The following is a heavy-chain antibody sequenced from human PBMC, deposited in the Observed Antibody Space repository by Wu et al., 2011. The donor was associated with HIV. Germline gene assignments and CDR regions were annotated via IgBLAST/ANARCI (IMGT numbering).Heavy chain of an antibody. CDR2: ISADNGDT. CDR1: GYTFTSYG. J-gene: IGHJ3*01. D-gene: IGHD4-11*01. Sequence: QVQLVQTGAEVKKPGASVKVSCKTSGYTFTSYGISWVRQAPGQGLEWMGWISADNGDTNYAQKLQGRVTMTTDTSTSTAYMELRSLRSDDTAVYYCARDLHHYSNYLSLLYFWGQGTMVTVSS. CDR3: ARDLHHYSNYLSLLYF. V-gene: IGHV1-18*01.